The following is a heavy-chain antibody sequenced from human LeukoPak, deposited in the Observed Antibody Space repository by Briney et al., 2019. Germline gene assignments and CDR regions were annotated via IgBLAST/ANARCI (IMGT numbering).Heavy chain of an antibody. J-gene: IGHJ3*02. V-gene: IGHV3-9*01. Sequence: GGSLRLSCAASGFTFDDYAMHWVRRAPGKGLEWVSGISWNSGSIGYADSVKGRFTISRDNAKNSLYLQMNSLRAEDTALYYCAKGGGYYYDAFDIWGQGTMVTVSS. CDR3: AKGGGYYYDAFDI. D-gene: IGHD3-22*01. CDR2: ISWNSGSI. CDR1: GFTFDDYA.